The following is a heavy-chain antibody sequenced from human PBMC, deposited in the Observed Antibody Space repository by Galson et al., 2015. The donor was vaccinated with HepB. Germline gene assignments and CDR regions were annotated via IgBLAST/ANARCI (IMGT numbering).Heavy chain of an antibody. D-gene: IGHD3-10*01. CDR2: IYSSGST. J-gene: IGHJ4*02. V-gene: IGHV4-61*02. CDR3: ATDQTSYGTTFFDY. Sequence: TLSLTCTVSGGSISSRSYYWSWIRQPAGKGLEWIGRIYSSGSTNYNPSLESRVTISVDTPKNQFSLKLRSVTAADTAVYYCATDQTSYGTTFFDYWGQGTLVIVSS. CDR1: GGSISSRSYY.